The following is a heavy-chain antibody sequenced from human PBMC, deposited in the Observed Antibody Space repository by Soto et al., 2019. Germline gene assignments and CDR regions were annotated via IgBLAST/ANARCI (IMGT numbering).Heavy chain of an antibody. D-gene: IGHD6-19*01. J-gene: IGHJ6*02. Sequence: SETLSLTCAVSGGSISSSNWWSWVRQPPGKGLEWIGEIYHSGSTNYNPSLKSRVTISVDKSKNQFSLKLSSVTAADTAVYYCARDGGGSSGWYGLDYYGMDVWGQGTTVTVSS. CDR1: GGSISSSNW. CDR2: IYHSGST. CDR3: ARDGGGSSGWYGLDYYGMDV. V-gene: IGHV4-4*02.